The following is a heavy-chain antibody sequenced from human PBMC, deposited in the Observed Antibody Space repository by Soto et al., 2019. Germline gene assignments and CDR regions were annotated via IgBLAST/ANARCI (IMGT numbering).Heavy chain of an antibody. D-gene: IGHD2-15*01. CDR3: ATGARYCSGGSCYPDD. V-gene: IGHV1-69*06. J-gene: IGHJ4*02. Sequence: QVQLMQSGAEVKKPGSSVKVSCKASGGTISTNVISWVRQAPGQGLEWMGEIMPIFAAPNNAQKFQGRLKITADTSTTTVYMELNRLTSEDTGVYFWATGARYCSGGSCYPDDWGQGTLVIVSS. CDR2: IMPIFAAP. CDR1: GGTISTNV.